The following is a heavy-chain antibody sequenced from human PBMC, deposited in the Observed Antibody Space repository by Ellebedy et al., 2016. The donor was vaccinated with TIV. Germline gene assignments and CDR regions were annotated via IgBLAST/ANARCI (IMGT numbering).Heavy chain of an antibody. D-gene: IGHD3-10*01. J-gene: IGHJ6*02. Sequence: SETLSLXXAVFGGSFSTYYWSWIRQPPGKGLEWIGEINHSGSANYNPSLKSRVTISVDTSKNQFSLRLSSVTAADTAVYYCARQRGRGVIIPYGMDVWGQGTTVTVSS. V-gene: IGHV4-34*01. CDR2: INHSGSA. CDR3: ARQRGRGVIIPYGMDV. CDR1: GGSFSTYY.